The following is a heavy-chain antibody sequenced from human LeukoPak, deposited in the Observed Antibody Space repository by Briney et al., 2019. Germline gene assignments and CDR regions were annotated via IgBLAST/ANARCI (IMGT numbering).Heavy chain of an antibody. V-gene: IGHV4-34*01. J-gene: IGHJ4*02. Sequence: SETLSLTCAVYGGSFSGYYWSWIRQPPGKGLEWIGEINHSGSTNYNPSLKSRVTISVDTSKNQFSLKLSSVTAADTAVYYCARGRDYYDSSGTLVFDYWGQGTLVTVSS. CDR2: INHSGST. CDR3: ARGRDYYDSSGTLVFDY. D-gene: IGHD3-22*01. CDR1: GGSFSGYY.